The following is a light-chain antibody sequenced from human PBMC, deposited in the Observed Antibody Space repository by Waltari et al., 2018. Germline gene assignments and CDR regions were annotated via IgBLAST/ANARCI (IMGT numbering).Light chain of an antibody. CDR3: QQYNNWPPIT. V-gene: IGKV3-15*01. Sequence: EIVMTQSPATLSVSPGERATLSCRASQTVSTNLAWYQQKPGQAPRLLICAASTRATGIAARFSGSGSGTDFTLTISSLQSEDFAVYYCQQYNNWPPITFGQGTRLEIK. CDR1: QTVSTN. CDR2: AAS. J-gene: IGKJ5*01.